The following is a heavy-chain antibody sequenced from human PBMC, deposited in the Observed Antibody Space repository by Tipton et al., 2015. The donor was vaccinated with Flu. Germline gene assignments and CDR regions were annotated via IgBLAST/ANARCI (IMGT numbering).Heavy chain of an antibody. V-gene: IGHV4-4*02. CDR3: ARGGYSYGGTFDY. Sequence: SLRLSCAVSGGSISSSNWWSWVRQPPGKGLEWIGEIYHGGSTNYNPSLKSRVTISVDKSKNQFSLKLSSVTAADTAVYYCARGGYSYGGTFDYWGQGTLVTVSS. J-gene: IGHJ4*02. D-gene: IGHD5-18*01. CDR1: GGSISSSNW. CDR2: IYHGGST.